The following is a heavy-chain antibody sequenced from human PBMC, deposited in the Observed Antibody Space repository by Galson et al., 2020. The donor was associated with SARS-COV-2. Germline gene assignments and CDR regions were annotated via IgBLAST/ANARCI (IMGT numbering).Heavy chain of an antibody. CDR1: GYTFLTYD. Sequence: ASVKVSCKASGYTFLTYDIHWVRQAPGQGLEWMGWISVYNGNTNYAQKLQGRVTMTTDTSTSTAYMELRTLRSDDTAMYYCASAIGGGTAFDYWGQGTLVTVSS. J-gene: IGHJ4*02. CDR2: ISVYNGNT. V-gene: IGHV1-18*01. CDR3: ASAIGGGTAFDY. D-gene: IGHD1-26*01.